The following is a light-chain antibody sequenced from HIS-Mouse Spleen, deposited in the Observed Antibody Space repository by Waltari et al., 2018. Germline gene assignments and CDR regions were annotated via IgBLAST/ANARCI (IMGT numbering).Light chain of an antibody. CDR3: QSYDSSNVV. J-gene: IGLJ2*01. CDR1: SGSIASNY. Sequence: NFMLTQPHSVSESPGKTVTISCTGSSGSIASNYVQWYQQRPGSAPTIVIYEDNQRPPGVPDRFSGSIDSSSNSASLTISGLKTEDEADYYCQSYDSSNVVFGGGTKLTVL. V-gene: IGLV6-57*02. CDR2: EDN.